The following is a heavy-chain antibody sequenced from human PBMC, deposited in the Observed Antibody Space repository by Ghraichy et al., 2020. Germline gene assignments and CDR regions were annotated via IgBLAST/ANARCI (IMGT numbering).Heavy chain of an antibody. CDR3: AKTGRTTGTTGYYGMDV. D-gene: IGHD1-7*01. J-gene: IGHJ6*02. V-gene: IGHV3-23*01. Sequence: LSLTCAASGFTFSTYAMSWVRQAPGKGLEWVSVISGGGSSTNYADSVKGRFTISRDNSKNTLYLQMNSLRAEDTAVYYCAKTGRTTGTTGYYGMDVWGQVTTVTVSS. CDR1: GFTFSTYA. CDR2: ISGGGSST.